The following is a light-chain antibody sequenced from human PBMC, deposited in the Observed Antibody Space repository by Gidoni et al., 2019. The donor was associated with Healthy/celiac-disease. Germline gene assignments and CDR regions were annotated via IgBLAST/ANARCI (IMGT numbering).Light chain of an antibody. CDR3: QQRSNWPPLYT. CDR2: DAS. CDR1: QSVSSY. Sequence: EIVLTQSPATLSLSPGERATLSCRDSQSVSSYLAWYQQKPGQAPRLLIYDASNRATGIPARFSGSGSGTDFTLTISSLEPEDFEVYYCQQRSNWPPLYTFGQGTKLEIK. J-gene: IGKJ2*01. V-gene: IGKV3-11*01.